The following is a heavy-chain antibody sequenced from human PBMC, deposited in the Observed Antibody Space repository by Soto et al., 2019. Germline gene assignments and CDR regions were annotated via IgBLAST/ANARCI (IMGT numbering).Heavy chain of an antibody. CDR3: ARSPVYDSSGYRFDY. V-gene: IGHV1-8*01. D-gene: IGHD3-22*01. CDR1: GYTFTSYD. CDR2: MNPNSGNT. Sequence: ASVKVSCKASGYTFTSYDINWVRQATGQGREWMGWMNPNSGNTGYAQKFQGRVTMTRNTSISTAYKELSSMRSEDTAVYYCARSPVYDSSGYRFDYWGQGTLVTVSS. J-gene: IGHJ4*02.